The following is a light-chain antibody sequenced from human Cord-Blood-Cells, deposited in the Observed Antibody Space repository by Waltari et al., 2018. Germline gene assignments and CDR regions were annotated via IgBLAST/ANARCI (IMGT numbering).Light chain of an antibody. CDR2: DVS. J-gene: IGLJ3*02. V-gene: IGLV2-14*01. CDR3: SSYTSSSTLWV. CDR1: SSNVGGYHY. Sequence: QSALTQPASVSGSPGTSLTISCPGTSSNVGGYHYVSWYQQHPGKAPKLMIYDVSNRPSGVSNRFSGAKSGNTASLTISGLQAEDEADYYCSSYTSSSTLWVFGGGTKLTVL.